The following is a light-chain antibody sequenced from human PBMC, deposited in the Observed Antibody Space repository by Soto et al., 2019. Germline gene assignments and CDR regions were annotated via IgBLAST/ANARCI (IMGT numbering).Light chain of an antibody. CDR2: QSS. V-gene: IGKV3D-11*01. J-gene: IGKJ1*01. CDR1: QFINTR. CDR3: HQRQSWRRT. Sequence: EIGLTQSPATLSSFPGARVTLSCRASQFINTRLAWYQHRPGLAPRLLNYQSSIRADGIPARFSASGPGPDFTLTISDVQPEDCAVYYCHQRQSWRRTFGQGTRVDI.